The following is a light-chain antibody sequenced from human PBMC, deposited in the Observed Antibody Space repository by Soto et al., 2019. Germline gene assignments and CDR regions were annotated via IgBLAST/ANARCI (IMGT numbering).Light chain of an antibody. Sequence: TVLTPSQATLSLSPCERATLSARASQSVSSYLAWYQQKPGQAPRLLIYDASNRATGIPARFSGSGSGTDFTLTISSLEPEDFAVYYCQQRSNWPPGFTFGPGTKVDIK. CDR2: DAS. CDR3: QQRSNWPPGFT. V-gene: IGKV3-11*01. J-gene: IGKJ3*01. CDR1: QSVSSY.